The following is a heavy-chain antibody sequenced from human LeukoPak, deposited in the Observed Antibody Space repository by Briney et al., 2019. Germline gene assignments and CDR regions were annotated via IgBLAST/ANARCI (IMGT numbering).Heavy chain of an antibody. CDR2: INHSGST. D-gene: IGHD2-2*02. CDR1: GGSFSGYY. V-gene: IGHV4-34*01. CDR3: ARGGIGYCSSTSCYKRNWFDP. J-gene: IGHJ5*02. Sequence: SXTLSLTCAVYGGSFSGYYWSWIRQPPGKGLEWIGEINHSGSTNYNPSLKSRVTISVDTSKNQFSLKLSSVTAADTAVYYCARGGIGYCSSTSCYKRNWFDPWGQGTLVTVSS.